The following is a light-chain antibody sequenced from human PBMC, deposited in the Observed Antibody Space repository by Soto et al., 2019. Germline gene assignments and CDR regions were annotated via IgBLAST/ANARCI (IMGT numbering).Light chain of an antibody. Sequence: QFVLTQPPSASGTPGQRVTISCSGSSSNIGRNTVNWFQHLPGTAPKLLIYSNDQRPSGVPDRFSGSKSGTSASLAISGLQSEDESDYYCAAWDDSLNGVLFGGGTKLTVL. CDR1: SSNIGRNT. J-gene: IGLJ2*01. CDR3: AAWDDSLNGVL. CDR2: SND. V-gene: IGLV1-44*01.